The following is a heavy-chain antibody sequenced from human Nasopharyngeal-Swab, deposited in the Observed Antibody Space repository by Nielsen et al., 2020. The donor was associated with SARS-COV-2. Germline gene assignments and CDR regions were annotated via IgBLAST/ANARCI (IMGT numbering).Heavy chain of an antibody. CDR3: ARDTCSGGSCYTDY. CDR1: GFTFSSYE. CDR2: ISSSGSTI. D-gene: IGHD2-15*01. Sequence: GGSLRLSCAASGFTFSSYEMNWVRQAPGKGLERVSYISSSGSTIYYADSVKGRFTISRDNAKNSLYLQMNSLRAEDTAVYYCARDTCSGGSCYTDYWGQGTLVTVSS. V-gene: IGHV3-48*03. J-gene: IGHJ4*02.